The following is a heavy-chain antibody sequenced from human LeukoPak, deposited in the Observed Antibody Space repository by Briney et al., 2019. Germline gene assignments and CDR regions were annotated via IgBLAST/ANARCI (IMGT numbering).Heavy chain of an antibody. CDR2: ISYDGSNK. Sequence: GGPLRLSCAASGFTFSSYAMHWVRQTPGKGLEWVAFISYDGSNKYYPDSVEGRFTISRDNSKNTLYLQMSSLRSEDTAVYYCAREVGTSHRFDYWGQGTLVTVSS. V-gene: IGHV3-30-3*01. J-gene: IGHJ4*02. D-gene: IGHD1-26*01. CDR3: AREVGTSHRFDY. CDR1: GFTFSSYA.